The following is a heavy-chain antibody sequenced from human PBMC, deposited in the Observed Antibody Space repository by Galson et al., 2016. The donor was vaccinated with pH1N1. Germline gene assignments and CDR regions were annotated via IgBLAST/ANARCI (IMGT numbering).Heavy chain of an antibody. CDR2: IYHIWGT. J-gene: IGHJ5*02. CDR1: GGSISSRNW. CDR3: ARDGGDYGGAGQYKYFDA. Sequence: LSLTCAVSGGSISSRNWWSWVRQPPGQGLEWIGEIYHIWGTNYNPSLKSRVTISLDKSKNHFSLNLASVTAADTAVYYCARDGGDYGGAGQYKYFDAWGQGTLVTVSS. V-gene: IGHV4-4*02. D-gene: IGHD4-23*01.